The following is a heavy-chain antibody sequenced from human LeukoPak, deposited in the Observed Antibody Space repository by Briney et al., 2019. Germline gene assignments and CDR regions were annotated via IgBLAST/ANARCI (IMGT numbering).Heavy chain of an antibody. V-gene: IGHV3-33*01. D-gene: IGHD3-3*01. CDR1: GFSFSRYG. Sequence: GRSLTLSCPPSGFSFSRYGMQELGQAVAKERAWVAVIEKEGSNKYYADSVKGRFTISRDNSKNTLSLQMNNLRVEDTAVDYWARRVVDYWGQGTLVTVSS. CDR2: IEKEGSNK. CDR3: ARRVVDY. J-gene: IGHJ4*02.